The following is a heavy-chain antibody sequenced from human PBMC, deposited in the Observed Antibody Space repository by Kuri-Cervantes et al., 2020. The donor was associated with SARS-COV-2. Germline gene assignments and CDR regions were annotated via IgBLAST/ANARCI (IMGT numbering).Heavy chain of an antibody. D-gene: IGHD3-22*01. CDR1: GFTFSSYA. Sequence: GESLKISCAASGFTFSSYAMSWVRQAPGKGLEWVSAISGSGGSTYYADSVKGRFTISRDNAKNSLYLQMNSLRAEDTAVYYCARDYYDSSGYSSFDYWGQGTLVTVSS. J-gene: IGHJ4*02. CDR3: ARDYYDSSGYSSFDY. CDR2: ISGSGGST. V-gene: IGHV3-23*01.